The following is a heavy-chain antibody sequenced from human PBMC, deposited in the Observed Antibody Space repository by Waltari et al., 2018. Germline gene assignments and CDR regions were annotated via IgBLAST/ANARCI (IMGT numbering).Heavy chain of an antibody. CDR3: ARPYGRFNYYYGMDV. D-gene: IGHD4-17*01. J-gene: IGHJ6*02. CDR2: IIPIFGTA. V-gene: IGHV1-69*01. Sequence: KASGGTFSSYAISWVRQAPGQGLEWMGGIIPIFGTANYAQKFQGRVTITADESTSTAYMELSSLRSEDTAVYYCARPYGRFNYYYGMDVWGQGTTVTVSS. CDR1: GGTFSSYA.